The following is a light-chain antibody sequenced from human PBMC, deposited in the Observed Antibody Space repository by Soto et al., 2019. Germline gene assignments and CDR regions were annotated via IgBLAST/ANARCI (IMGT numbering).Light chain of an antibody. Sequence: EIVLTQSPGTLSLSPGERATLSCRASQSVSPYLAWYQHKPGQAPRLLIYGASSRATGIPDRFSGSGSGTDFTLTISSLQPEDVATYYCLQYNPEPLTFGPGTKVDIK. CDR3: LQYNPEPLT. V-gene: IGKV3-20*01. CDR2: GAS. J-gene: IGKJ3*01. CDR1: QSVSPY.